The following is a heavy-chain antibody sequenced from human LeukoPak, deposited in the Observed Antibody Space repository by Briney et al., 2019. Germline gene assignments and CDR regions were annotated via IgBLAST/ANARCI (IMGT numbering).Heavy chain of an antibody. V-gene: IGHV3-7*01. D-gene: IGHD1-26*01. CDR2: IKQDGSEK. Sequence: GGSLRLSCAASGFTFSNYWMTWVRQAPGKGLEWVANIKQDGSEKFYVDSVKGRFTISRDNAKNSLHLQMSSLRAEDTALYYCANSGNYFLDNWGQGTLVTVSS. CDR1: GFTFSNYW. J-gene: IGHJ4*02. CDR3: ANSGNYFLDN.